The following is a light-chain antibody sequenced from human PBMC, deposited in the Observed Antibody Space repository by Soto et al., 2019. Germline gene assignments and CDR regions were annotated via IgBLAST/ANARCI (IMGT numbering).Light chain of an antibody. V-gene: IGKV3D-15*01. CDR3: QQYNDWLRLT. Sequence: EIVMTQSPATLSVSSGERAPLSCRASQSVNIYLAWYQQKPGQAPRLLIFGASYRATGIPARFSGSVSGTEFNLTLGSLQSEDFAYYFCQQYNDWLRLTFGGGTKVDIK. CDR1: QSVNIY. J-gene: IGKJ4*01. CDR2: GAS.